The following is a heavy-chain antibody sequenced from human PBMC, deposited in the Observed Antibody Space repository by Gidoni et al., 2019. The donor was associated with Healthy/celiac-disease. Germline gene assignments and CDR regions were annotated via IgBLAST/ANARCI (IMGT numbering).Heavy chain of an antibody. CDR3: AKELRWRRDGYSFDY. J-gene: IGHJ4*02. Sequence: QVQLVESGGGVVQPGRSLRLSCAASGFTFSSYGMHWVRQAPGKGLEWVAVISYDGSNKYYADSVKGRFTISRDNSKNTLYLQMNSLRAEDTAVYYCAKELRWRRDGYSFDYWGQGTLVTVSS. D-gene: IGHD4-4*01. CDR2: ISYDGSNK. CDR1: GFTFSSYG. V-gene: IGHV3-30*18.